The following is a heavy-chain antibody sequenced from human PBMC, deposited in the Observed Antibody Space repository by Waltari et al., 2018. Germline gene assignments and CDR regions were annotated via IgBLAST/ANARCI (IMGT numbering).Heavy chain of an antibody. Sequence: EVQLVESGGGLVKPGGSLRLSCAASGFTFSNACMHWFRQAPGKGLQLVSVIDSGGSTYYADSVKGRFTISRDNSKNTLYLQMNSLRAEDTAVYYCARDRPYYDILTGYFDYDYYYGMDVWGQGTTVTVSS. V-gene: IGHV3-66*02. J-gene: IGHJ6*02. D-gene: IGHD3-9*01. CDR2: IDSGGST. CDR1: GFTFSNAC. CDR3: ARDRPYYDILTGYFDYDYYYGMDV.